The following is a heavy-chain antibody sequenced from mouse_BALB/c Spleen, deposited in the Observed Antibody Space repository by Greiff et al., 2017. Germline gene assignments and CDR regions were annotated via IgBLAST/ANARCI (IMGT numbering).Heavy chain of an antibody. CDR1: GFAFSSYD. J-gene: IGHJ3*01. V-gene: IGHV5-12-1*01. CDR3: ARHTSLLRQSWFAY. Sequence: EVHLVESGGGLVKPGGSLKLSCAASGFAFSSYDMSWVRQTPEKRLEWVAYISSGGGSTYYPDTVKGRFTISRDNAKNTLYLQMSSLKSEDTAMYYCARHTSLLRQSWFAYWGQGTLVTVSA. D-gene: IGHD1-2*01. CDR2: ISSGGGST.